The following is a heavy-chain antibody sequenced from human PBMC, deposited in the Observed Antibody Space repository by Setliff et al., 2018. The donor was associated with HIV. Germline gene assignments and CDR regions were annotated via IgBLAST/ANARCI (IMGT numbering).Heavy chain of an antibody. CDR1: GGSISSDAYY. V-gene: IGHV4-31*03. D-gene: IGHD2-2*01. CDR3: ATKPRPIVVVPAATFWYFDL. CDR2: VYYTRST. J-gene: IGHJ2*01. Sequence: SETLSLTCTVSGGSISSDAYYWSWIRQHPGKGLEWIGYVYYTRSTYYNPSLKSRVTMSVDTSKNQFSLKLSSVTVADTAIYYCATKPRPIVVVPAATFWYFDLWGRGTLVTVSS.